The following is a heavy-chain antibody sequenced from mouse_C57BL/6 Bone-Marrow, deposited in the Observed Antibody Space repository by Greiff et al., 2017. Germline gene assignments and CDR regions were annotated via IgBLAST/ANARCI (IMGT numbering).Heavy chain of an antibody. Sequence: DVHLVESGPGLVKPSQSLSLTCSVTGYSITGGYYWNWIRQFPGNQLEWMGYISDDGSNKYNPSLKNRNSITRDTSKNQFFLKLNYGTTEDTATDYCARDGDYLFDYWGQGTTLTVSS. V-gene: IGHV3-6*01. J-gene: IGHJ2*01. CDR3: ARDGDYLFDY. D-gene: IGHD2-13*01. CDR1: GYSITGGYY. CDR2: ISDDGSN.